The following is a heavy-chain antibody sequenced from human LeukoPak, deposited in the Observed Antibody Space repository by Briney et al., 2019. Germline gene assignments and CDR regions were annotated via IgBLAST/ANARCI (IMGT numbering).Heavy chain of an antibody. CDR2: INHSGST. CDR3: ARGYYDFWSGSLYFDP. CDR1: GRSFSGYY. Sequence: SETLSLTCAVYGRSFSGYYWSWIRQPPGKGLEWIGEINHSGSTNYNPSLKSRVTIAVDTSKNQFSLKLSSVTAADTAVYYCARGYYDFWSGSLYFDPRGQGTLVTVSS. J-gene: IGHJ5*02. V-gene: IGHV4-34*01. D-gene: IGHD3-3*01.